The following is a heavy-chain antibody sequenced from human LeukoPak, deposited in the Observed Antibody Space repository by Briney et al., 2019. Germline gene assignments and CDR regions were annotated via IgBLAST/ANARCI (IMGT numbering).Heavy chain of an antibody. Sequence: ASVKVSCKASGYTFTSYDINWVRQATGQGLEWMGWMNPNSGNTGYAQKFQGRVTMTTDTSTSTAYMELSRLRSDDTAVYYCAREWEYYGSGSYYNAPFDYWGQGTLVTVSS. V-gene: IGHV1-8*01. J-gene: IGHJ4*02. D-gene: IGHD3-10*01. CDR2: MNPNSGNT. CDR1: GYTFTSYD. CDR3: AREWEYYGSGSYYNAPFDY.